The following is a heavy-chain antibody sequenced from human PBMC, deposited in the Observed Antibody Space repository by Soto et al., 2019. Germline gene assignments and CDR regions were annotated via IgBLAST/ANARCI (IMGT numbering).Heavy chain of an antibody. V-gene: IGHV4-30-4*01. J-gene: IGHJ4*02. CDR2: IYHTGST. CDR1: GGSMSRGDYY. Sequence: PSETLSLTCTVSGGSMSRGDYYWSWIRQPPGKGLEWIGFIYHTGSTYYSPSLKNRVAISVDTSKNQFSLKLSSVTAADTAVYYCARVGSSIATRPFDYWGQGTLVTVSS. D-gene: IGHD6-6*01. CDR3: ARVGSSIATRPFDY.